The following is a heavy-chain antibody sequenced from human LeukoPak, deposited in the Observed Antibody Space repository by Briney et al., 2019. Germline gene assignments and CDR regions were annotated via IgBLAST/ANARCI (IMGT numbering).Heavy chain of an antibody. V-gene: IGHV4-4*07. CDR1: GVSISIYY. CDR3: ARATEYSGNFRGPEYFQH. CDR2: IYTSGST. Sequence: SETLSLTCTVSGVSISIYYWSWIRQPAGKGLEWIGRIYTSGSTNYNPSLNSRVTMSVDTSKNQFSLKLSSVTAADTAVYYCARATEYSGNFRGPEYFQHWGQGTLVTVSS. J-gene: IGHJ1*01. D-gene: IGHD1-26*01.